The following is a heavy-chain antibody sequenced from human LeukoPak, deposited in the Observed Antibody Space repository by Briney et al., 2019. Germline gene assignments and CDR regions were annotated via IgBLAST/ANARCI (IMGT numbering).Heavy chain of an antibody. CDR1: GFTFSSYA. Sequence: GGSLRLSCAASGFTFSSYAMHWVRQAPGKGLEWVAVISYDGSNKYYADSVKGRFTISRDNSKNTVWLQMTSLRAEDTAVFYCAKVAIGDYPYYYHGMDVWGQGTTITVSS. D-gene: IGHD4-17*01. V-gene: IGHV3-30-3*01. CDR3: AKVAIGDYPYYYHGMDV. CDR2: ISYDGSNK. J-gene: IGHJ6*02.